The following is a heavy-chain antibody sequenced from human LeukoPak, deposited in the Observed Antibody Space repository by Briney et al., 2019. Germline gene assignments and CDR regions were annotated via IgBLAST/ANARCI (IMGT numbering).Heavy chain of an antibody. CDR3: ARHPDKDYDFWSGYRWFDP. CDR1: GGSISSSSYY. J-gene: IGHJ5*02. CDR2: IYYSGST. D-gene: IGHD3-3*01. Sequence: PSETLSLTCTVSGGSISSSSYYWGWIRQPPGKGLEWIGSIYYSGSTYYNPSLKSRITISVDTSKNQFSLKLSSVTAADTAVYYCARHPDKDYDFWSGYRWFDPWGQGTLVTVSS. V-gene: IGHV4-39*01.